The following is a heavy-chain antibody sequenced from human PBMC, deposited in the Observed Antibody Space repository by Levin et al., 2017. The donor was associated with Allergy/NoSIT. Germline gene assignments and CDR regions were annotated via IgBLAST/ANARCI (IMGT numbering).Heavy chain of an antibody. V-gene: IGHV1-2*02. CDR2: INPNSGGT. D-gene: IGHD3-9*01. Sequence: GGSLRLSCKASGYTFTGYYMHWVRQAPGQGLEWMGWINPNSGGTNYAQKFQGRVTMTRDTSISTAYMELSRLRSDDTAVYYCARGPGILTGYSLGNLGYWGQGTLVTVSS. J-gene: IGHJ4*02. CDR1: GYTFTGYY. CDR3: ARGPGILTGYSLGNLGY.